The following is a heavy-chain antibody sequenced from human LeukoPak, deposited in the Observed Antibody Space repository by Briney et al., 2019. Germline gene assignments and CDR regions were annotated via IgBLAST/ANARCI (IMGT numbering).Heavy chain of an antibody. J-gene: IGHJ4*02. CDR1: GGSISSYY. V-gene: IGHV4-4*07. CDR3: TRDTSTIWFDY. D-gene: IGHD2-2*01. CDR2: IYTTGST. Sequence: PSETLSLTCFVSGGSISSYYWSWIRQPAGKGLEWIGRIYTTGSTNYNPSLKSRVTMSVDTSKNQFSLKLSSVTAADTAVYYCTRDTSTIWFDYWGQGTLVTVSS.